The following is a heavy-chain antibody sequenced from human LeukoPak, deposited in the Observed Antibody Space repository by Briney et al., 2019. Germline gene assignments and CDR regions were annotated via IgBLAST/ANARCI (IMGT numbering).Heavy chain of an antibody. D-gene: IGHD6-19*01. J-gene: IGHJ4*02. V-gene: IGHV4-34*01. CDR2: INHSGST. CDR1: GGSFSGYY. CDR3: ARGRLAVADY. Sequence: SETLSLTCAVYGGSFSGYYWSWIRQPPGKGLEWIGEINHSGSTNYNPSLKSRVTISVDTSKNQFSLKLSSVTAADTAVSYCARGRLAVADYWAREPWSPSPQ.